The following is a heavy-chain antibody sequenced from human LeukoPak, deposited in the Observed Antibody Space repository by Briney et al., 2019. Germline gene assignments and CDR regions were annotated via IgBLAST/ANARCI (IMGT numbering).Heavy chain of an antibody. V-gene: IGHV3-11*06. Sequence: GGSLRLSCAASGFTFSDYYMSWIRQAPGKGLEWVSYISSSSSYTNYADSVKGRFTISRDNAKNSLYLQMNSLRAEDTAVYYCARDNFARSGELLPHDYWGQGTLVTVSS. D-gene: IGHD3-10*01. J-gene: IGHJ4*02. CDR3: ARDNFARSGELLPHDY. CDR2: ISSSSSYT. CDR1: GFTFSDYY.